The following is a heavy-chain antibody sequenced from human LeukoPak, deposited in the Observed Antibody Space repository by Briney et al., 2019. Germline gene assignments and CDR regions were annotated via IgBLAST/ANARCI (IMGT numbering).Heavy chain of an antibody. Sequence: GGSLRLSCAASGFTFSSYGMHWVRQAPGKGLEWVAVISYDGSNKHYADSVKGRFTISRDNSKNTLYLQMNSLRAEDTAVYCCANPALGGEELLPGVEGWGQGTLVTVSS. CDR2: ISYDGSNK. D-gene: IGHD2-15*01. J-gene: IGHJ4*02. CDR1: GFTFSSYG. V-gene: IGHV3-30*18. CDR3: ANPALGGEELLPGVEG.